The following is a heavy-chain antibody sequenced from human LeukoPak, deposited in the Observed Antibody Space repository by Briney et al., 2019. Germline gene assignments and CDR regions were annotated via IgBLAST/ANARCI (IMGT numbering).Heavy chain of an antibody. CDR3: ARDGAVAGTFGYYYYGMDV. J-gene: IGHJ6*02. Sequence: SETLSLTCTVSGGSISGYHWSWVRQAPGKGVEWIGYIYYSGSTNYNPSLKSRVTISVDTSENQFSLKLTSVTAADTAVYYCARDGAVAGTFGYYYYGMDVWGQGTTVTVSS. CDR1: GGSISGYH. D-gene: IGHD6-19*01. CDR2: IYYSGST. V-gene: IGHV4-59*12.